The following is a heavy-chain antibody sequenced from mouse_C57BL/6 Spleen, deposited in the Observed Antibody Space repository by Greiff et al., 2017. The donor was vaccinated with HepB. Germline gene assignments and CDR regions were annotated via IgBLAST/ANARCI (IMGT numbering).Heavy chain of an antibody. V-gene: IGHV5-17*01. CDR1: GFTFSDYG. D-gene: IGHD2-4*01. CDR2: ISSGSSTI. Sequence: EVKLMESGGGLVKPGGSLKLSCAASGFTFSDYGMHWVRQAPEKGLEWVAYISSGSSTIYYADTVKGRFTISRDNAKNTLFLQMTSLRSEDTAMYYCARGPIYYDYDGVLAYWGQGTLVTVSA. J-gene: IGHJ3*01. CDR3: ARGPIYYDYDGVLAY.